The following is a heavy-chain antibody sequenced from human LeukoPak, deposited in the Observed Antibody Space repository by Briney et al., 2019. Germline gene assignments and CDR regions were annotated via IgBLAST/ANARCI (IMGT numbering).Heavy chain of an antibody. CDR3: ARHLYTGFDS. Sequence: SETLSLTCTVSGGSISNYYWSWNRQPPGKGLEWLGSIYYSGNIDYSPSLKSRVTISVDTSKKQFSLKLTSVTAADTAVYYCARHLYTGFDSWGQGTLVTVSS. CDR1: GGSISNYY. J-gene: IGHJ5*01. CDR2: IYYSGNI. V-gene: IGHV4-59*08. D-gene: IGHD2-2*02.